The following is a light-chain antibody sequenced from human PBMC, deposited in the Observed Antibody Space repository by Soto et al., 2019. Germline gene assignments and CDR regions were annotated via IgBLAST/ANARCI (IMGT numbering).Light chain of an antibody. CDR3: SSYTTSSATHVV. V-gene: IGLV2-14*03. Sequence: QSALTQPASVSGSPGQSLTISCTGTSSDVGGYNYVSWYQQHPGKAPKLMIYDVSNRPSGISNRFSGSKSGNTASLTISGLQAEDEADYYCSSYTTSSATHVVFGGGTKVNVL. J-gene: IGLJ2*01. CDR2: DVS. CDR1: SSDVGGYNY.